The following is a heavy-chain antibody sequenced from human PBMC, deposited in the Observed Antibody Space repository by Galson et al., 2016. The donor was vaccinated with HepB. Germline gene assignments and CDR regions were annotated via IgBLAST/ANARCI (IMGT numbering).Heavy chain of an antibody. CDR1: GFTVSSNY. J-gene: IGHJ6*04. CDR2: IYSAGST. V-gene: IGHV3-66*02. Sequence: SLRLSCAASGFTVSSNYMTWVRQAPGKGLEWVSLIYSAGSTYYADSVKGRFTISREDSKNTLYLQMNSLRAEDTALYYCARGQAPTYSDFWSGSSSPHYYYGMDVWGNGTTVTVSS. CDR3: ARGQAPTYSDFWSGSSSPHYYYGMDV. D-gene: IGHD3-3*01.